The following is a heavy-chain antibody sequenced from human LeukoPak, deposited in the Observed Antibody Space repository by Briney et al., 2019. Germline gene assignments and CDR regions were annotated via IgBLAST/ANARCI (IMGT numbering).Heavy chain of an antibody. J-gene: IGHJ4*02. CDR3: ARREDVVVPSSMSVDY. D-gene: IGHD2-2*01. CDR2: IYHSGTT. V-gene: IGHV4-38-2*01. Sequence: SETLSLTCAVSGYSISSGYYWGWIRQPPGKGLEWIGTIYHSGTTYYNPSLKSRVTISVDTSKNQFSLKLSSVTAADTAVYYCARREDVVVPSSMSVDYWGQGTLVTVSS. CDR1: GYSISSGYY.